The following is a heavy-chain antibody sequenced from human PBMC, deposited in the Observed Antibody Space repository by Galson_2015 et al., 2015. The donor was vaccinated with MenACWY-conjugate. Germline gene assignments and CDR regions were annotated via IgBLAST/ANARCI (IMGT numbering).Heavy chain of an antibody. V-gene: IGHV4-4*02. Sequence: SETLSLTCAVSGGSISSSNWWSWVRQPPGKGLEWIGEIYHSGSTNYNPSLKSRVTISVDKSKNQFSLKLSSVTAADTAAYYCARFSIIDLQWPNKKTRTYSGEYYFDYWGPGTLVTVSS. CDR2: IYHSGST. J-gene: IGHJ4*02. D-gene: IGHD1-26*01. CDR3: ARFSIIDLQWPNKKTRTYSGEYYFDY. CDR1: GGSISSSNW.